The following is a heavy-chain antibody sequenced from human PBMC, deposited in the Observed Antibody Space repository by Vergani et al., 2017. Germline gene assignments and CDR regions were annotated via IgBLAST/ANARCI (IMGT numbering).Heavy chain of an antibody. Sequence: QVQLVESGGGVVQPGRSLRLSCAASGFTFNQYGMHWVRKAPGKGLEWVAVTWYDGNNKQYEDPVKGRITISRDNSKSTMYLQMNSLRDEDTGVYYCDRDLRLLYNRVDPWGQGTLVPVSS. V-gene: IGHV3-33*01. J-gene: IGHJ5*01. D-gene: IGHD1-14*01. CDR1: GFTFNQYG. CDR3: DRDLRLLYNRVDP. CDR2: TWYDGNNK.